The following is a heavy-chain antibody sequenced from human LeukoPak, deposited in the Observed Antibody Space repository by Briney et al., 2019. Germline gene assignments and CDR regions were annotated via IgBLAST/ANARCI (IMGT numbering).Heavy chain of an antibody. J-gene: IGHJ4*02. CDR2: IHTSGST. V-gene: IGHV4-38-2*02. Sequence: SETLSLTCTVSYYSISSGYYWGWIRQPPGKGLEWIGRIHTSGSTNYSPSLKSRVTMSVDTSKNQFSLKLSSVTAADTAVYYCARDRYYYDSSARYFDYWGQGTLVTVSS. D-gene: IGHD3-22*01. CDR3: ARDRYYYDSSARYFDY. CDR1: YYSISSGYY.